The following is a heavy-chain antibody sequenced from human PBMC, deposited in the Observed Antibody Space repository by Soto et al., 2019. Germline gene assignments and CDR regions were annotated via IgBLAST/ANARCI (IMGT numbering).Heavy chain of an antibody. CDR1: GFTCSSYW. Sequence: GGSLRLSCAASGFTCSSYWMSWVRQAPGQGLEWVANIKQDGSEKYYVDSVKGRFTISRDNAKNSLYLQMNSLRAEDTAVYYCASGDSSGWYNYWGQGTLVTVSS. CDR3: ASGDSSGWYNY. D-gene: IGHD6-19*01. V-gene: IGHV3-7*03. J-gene: IGHJ4*02. CDR2: IKQDGSEK.